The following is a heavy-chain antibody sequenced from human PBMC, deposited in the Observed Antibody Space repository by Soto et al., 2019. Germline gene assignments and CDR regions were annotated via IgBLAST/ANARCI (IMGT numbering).Heavy chain of an antibody. Sequence: ASVKVSCKASGGTFSSYAISWVRQAPGQRLEWMGWINAGNGNTKYSQKFQGRVTITRDTSASTAYMELSSLRSEDTAVYYCARSSPYPYYYGMDVWGQGTTVTVSS. CDR1: GGTFSSYA. V-gene: IGHV1-3*01. CDR2: INAGNGNT. CDR3: ARSSPYPYYYGMDV. J-gene: IGHJ6*01.